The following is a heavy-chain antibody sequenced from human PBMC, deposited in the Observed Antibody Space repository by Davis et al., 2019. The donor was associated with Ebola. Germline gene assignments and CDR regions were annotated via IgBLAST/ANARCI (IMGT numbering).Heavy chain of an antibody. J-gene: IGHJ4*02. V-gene: IGHV3-21*04. CDR1: GFTVSSNH. D-gene: IGHD1-26*01. CDR2: ISSSSSYI. CDR3: ATFSSGSYSPIDY. Sequence: GESLKISCAASGFTVSSNHMSWVRQAPGKGLEWVSSISSSSSYIYYADSVKGRFTISRDNAKNSLSLQMNSLRAEDTAVYYCATFSSGSYSPIDYWGQGTLVTVSS.